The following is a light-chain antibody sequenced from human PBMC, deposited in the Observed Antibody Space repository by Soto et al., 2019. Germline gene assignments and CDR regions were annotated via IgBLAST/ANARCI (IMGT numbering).Light chain of an antibody. V-gene: IGKV1-6*01. J-gene: IGKJ1*01. Sequence: AIQMTQSPSSLSASVGDRVTITCRASQDIRNELGWYQQKPGKAPKALVYGASNLRSGVPSRFSGSGSGADMTLTISSLEPEDFAVYYWLQYHSHPRTFGQGTKVEIK. CDR3: LQYHSHPRT. CDR1: QDIRNE. CDR2: GAS.